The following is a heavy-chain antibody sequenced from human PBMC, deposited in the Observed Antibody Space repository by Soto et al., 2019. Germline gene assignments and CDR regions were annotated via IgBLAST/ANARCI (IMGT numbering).Heavy chain of an antibody. Sequence: ASVKVSCKASGYTFTSYYMHWVRQAPGQGLEWMGIINPSGGSTSYAQKSQGRVTMTRDTSTSTVYMELSSLRSEDTAVYYCARDRPSGGRNYYFDYWGQGTLVTVSS. CDR2: INPSGGST. CDR1: GYTFTSYY. D-gene: IGHD1-7*01. V-gene: IGHV1-46*01. J-gene: IGHJ4*02. CDR3: ARDRPSGGRNYYFDY.